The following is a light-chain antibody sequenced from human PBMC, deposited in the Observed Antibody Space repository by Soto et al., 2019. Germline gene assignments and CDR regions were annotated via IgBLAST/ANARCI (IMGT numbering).Light chain of an antibody. Sequence: DIQMTQSPSSLSASVGDRVTITCRASQSISSYLNWYQQKPGKAPKLLIYDASNLETGVPSRFSGSGSGTDFTFTISSLQPEDIATYYCQQFEAFGPGTKVDIK. CDR2: DAS. CDR1: QSISSY. J-gene: IGKJ3*01. CDR3: QQFEA. V-gene: IGKV1-33*01.